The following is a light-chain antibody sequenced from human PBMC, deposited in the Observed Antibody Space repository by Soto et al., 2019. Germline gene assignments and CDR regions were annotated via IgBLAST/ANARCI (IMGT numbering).Light chain of an antibody. Sequence: ALTQPPSVSGSPGQSVTISRSGTIDDVTAYYRVSWYQQTPGTAPKLLIYDVSNRPSGVPDRFSGSRSGNTASLTISGLQAEDEGDYYCSVYTRTSTYVFGTGTKVTVL. V-gene: IGLV2-18*01. CDR1: IDDVTAYYR. J-gene: IGLJ1*01. CDR3: SVYTRTSTYV. CDR2: DVS.